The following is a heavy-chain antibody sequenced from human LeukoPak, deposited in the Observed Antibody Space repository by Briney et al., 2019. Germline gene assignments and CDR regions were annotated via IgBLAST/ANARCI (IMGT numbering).Heavy chain of an antibody. J-gene: IGHJ4*02. D-gene: IGHD1-26*01. CDR2: INGSGGST. CDR3: AKGGSEWDLLGGFDY. V-gene: IGHV3-23*01. Sequence: GGSLRLSCAASGFTFSSYAMSWVRQAPGKGLEWVSAINGSGGSTYYADSVKGRFTISRDNSKNTLYLQMNSLRAEDTAVYYCAKGGSEWDLLGGFDYWGQGTLVTVSS. CDR1: GFTFSSYA.